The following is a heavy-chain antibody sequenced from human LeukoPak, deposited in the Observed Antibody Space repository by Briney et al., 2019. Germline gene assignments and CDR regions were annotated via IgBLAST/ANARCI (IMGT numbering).Heavy chain of an antibody. CDR2: IIPILSIA. J-gene: IGHJ3*02. CDR3: ASNGGLDI. D-gene: IGHD7-27*01. V-gene: IGHV1-69*04. Sequence: SVKVSCKASGGTFSSYAISWGRPAPGQGLEWMGRIIPILSIANYAQKFQGRVTITADKSTSTAYMELSSLRSEDTAVYYCASNGGLDIWGQGTMVTVSS. CDR1: GGTFSSYA.